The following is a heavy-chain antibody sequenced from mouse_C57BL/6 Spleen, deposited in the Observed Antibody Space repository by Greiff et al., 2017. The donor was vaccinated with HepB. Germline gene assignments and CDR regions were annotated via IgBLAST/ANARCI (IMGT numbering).Heavy chain of an antibody. Sequence: QVQLKQPGAELVKPGASVKLSCKASGYTFTSYWMHWVKQRPGQGLEWIGMIHPNSGSTNYNEKFKSKATLTVDKSSSTAYMQLSSLTSEDSAVYYCARILGGYFDVWGTGTTVTVSS. CDR1: GYTFTSYW. D-gene: IGHD3-3*01. CDR3: ARILGGYFDV. CDR2: IHPNSGST. J-gene: IGHJ1*03. V-gene: IGHV1-64*01.